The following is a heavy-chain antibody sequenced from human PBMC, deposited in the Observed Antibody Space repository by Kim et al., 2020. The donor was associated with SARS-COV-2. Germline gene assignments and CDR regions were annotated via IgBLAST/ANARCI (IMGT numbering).Heavy chain of an antibody. CDR1: GFSLGAKY. V-gene: IGHV3-11*01. J-gene: IGHJ4*02. CDR3: ATWNGFNYWGFDN. CDR2: ISHTGTTR. D-gene: IGHD3-3*01. Sequence: GGSLRLSCAASGFSLGAKYMTWIRQAPEKGLEWVSYISHTGTTRYYAASVKGRFTISRDIAKRSLYLEMNSLRAEDTAVYYCATWNGFNYWGFDNWGQGT.